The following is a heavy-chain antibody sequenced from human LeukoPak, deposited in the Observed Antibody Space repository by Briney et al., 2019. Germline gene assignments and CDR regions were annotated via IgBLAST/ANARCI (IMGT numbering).Heavy chain of an antibody. Sequence: SETLSLTCTVSGGTIKSYYWSWIRQPAGKGLESIGRIYSSGTTNYNPSLKSRVTMSVDMSTNQFSLRLRSVTAADTAIYYCARDGYTESYYSLDYWGQGILVTVSS. CDR3: ARDGYTESYYSLDY. J-gene: IGHJ4*02. CDR1: GGTIKSYY. V-gene: IGHV4-4*07. CDR2: IYSSGTT. D-gene: IGHD1-26*01.